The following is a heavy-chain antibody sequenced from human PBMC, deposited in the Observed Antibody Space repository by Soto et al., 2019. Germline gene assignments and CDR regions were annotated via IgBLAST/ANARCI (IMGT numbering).Heavy chain of an antibody. CDR1: GGSISSTIYY. CDR3: ARRDYGDFYFDY. V-gene: IGHV4-39*01. J-gene: IGHJ4*02. Sequence: PSETLSLTCTVSGGSISSTIYYWGWIRQPPRKGLECIGSIYYTGSTYYNPSLNSRVTMSIDTSKNQFSLKLISVTAADTAVYYCARRDYGDFYFDYWGQGTLVTVSS. CDR2: IYYTGST. D-gene: IGHD4-17*01.